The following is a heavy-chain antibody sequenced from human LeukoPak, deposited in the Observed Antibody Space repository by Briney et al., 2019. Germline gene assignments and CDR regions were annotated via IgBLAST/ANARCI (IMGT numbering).Heavy chain of an antibody. D-gene: IGHD5-12*01. CDR2: IYPGDSDT. CDR1: GYSFTSYW. CDR3: ARSRGYSGYDFLFGE. Sequence: GESLKISFKGSGYSFTSYWIGWVRQMPGKGLEWMGIIYPGDSDTRYSPSFQGQVTISANKSISTSYLQWTSWQPSATALYSCARSRGYSGYDFLFGEWGEGTVVTVSS. V-gene: IGHV5-51*01. J-gene: IGHJ4*02.